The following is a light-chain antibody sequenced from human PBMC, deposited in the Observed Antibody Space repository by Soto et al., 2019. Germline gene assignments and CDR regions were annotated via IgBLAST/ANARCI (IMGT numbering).Light chain of an antibody. Sequence: QLVLTQSSSASASLGSSVKLTCTLSSGHSSYIIAWHQQQPGKAPRYLMKLEGSGSYNKGSGVPDRFSGSSSGADRYLTISNLQFEDEADYYCETWDSNTVVFGGGTKLTVL. V-gene: IGLV4-60*02. CDR2: LEGSGSY. J-gene: IGLJ2*01. CDR3: ETWDSNTVV. CDR1: SGHSSYI.